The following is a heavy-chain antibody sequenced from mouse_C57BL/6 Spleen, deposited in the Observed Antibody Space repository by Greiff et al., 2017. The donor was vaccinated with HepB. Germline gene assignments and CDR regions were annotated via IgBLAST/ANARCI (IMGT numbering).Heavy chain of an antibody. J-gene: IGHJ2*01. CDR2: IDPETGGT. V-gene: IGHV1-15*01. CDR1: GYTFTDYE. CDR3: TKSLPGRYFDY. D-gene: IGHD5-5*01. Sequence: VQLVESGAELVRPGASVTLSCKASGYTFTDYEMHWVKQTPVHGLEWIGAIDPETGGTAYNQKFKGKAILTADKSSSTAYMELRSLTSEDSAVDYGTKSLPGRYFDYWGQGTTLTVSS.